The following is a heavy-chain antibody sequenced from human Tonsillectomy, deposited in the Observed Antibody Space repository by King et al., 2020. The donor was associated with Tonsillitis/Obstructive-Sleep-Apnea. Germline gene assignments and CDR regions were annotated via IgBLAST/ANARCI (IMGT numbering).Heavy chain of an antibody. CDR3: ARDPGACYYVDYYFDY. Sequence: VQLVESGGGLVQPGGSLRLSCAASGFTFKSYWMSWVRQAPGKGLEWVANIKQDGSETYYVDSVKGRFTISRDNTKNSLSLQMNGLRAEDTAVYYCARDPGACYYVDYYFDYWGQGTLVTVSS. V-gene: IGHV3-7*03. CDR1: GFTFKSYW. D-gene: IGHD3-22*01. J-gene: IGHJ4*02. CDR2: IKQDGSET.